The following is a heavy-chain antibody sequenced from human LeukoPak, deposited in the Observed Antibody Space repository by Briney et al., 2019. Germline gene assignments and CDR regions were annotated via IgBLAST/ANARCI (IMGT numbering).Heavy chain of an antibody. J-gene: IGHJ4*02. Sequence: GGSLRLSCAASGFTFSSYSMNWVRQAPGKGLEWVSSISSSSSYIYYADSVKGRFTISRDNAKNSLYLQMNSLRAEDTAVYYCARGKRGYSSSCHRYWGQGTLVTVSS. D-gene: IGHD6-13*01. CDR2: ISSSSSYI. CDR3: ARGKRGYSSSCHRY. CDR1: GFTFSSYS. V-gene: IGHV3-21*01.